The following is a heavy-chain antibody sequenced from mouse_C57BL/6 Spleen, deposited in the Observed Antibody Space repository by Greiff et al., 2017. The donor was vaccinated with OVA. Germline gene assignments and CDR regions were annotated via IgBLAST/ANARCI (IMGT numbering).Heavy chain of an antibody. D-gene: IGHD3-3*01. CDR1: GFTFSNYW. J-gene: IGHJ2*01. CDR3: MGARYFDY. Sequence: EVKLMESGGGLVQPGGSMKLSCVASGFTFSNYWMNWVRQSPEKGLEWVAQIRLKSDNYATHYAESVKGRFTISRDDSKSSVYLQMNNLRAEDTGIYYCMGARYFDYWGQGTTLTVSS. CDR2: IRLKSDNYAT. V-gene: IGHV6-3*01.